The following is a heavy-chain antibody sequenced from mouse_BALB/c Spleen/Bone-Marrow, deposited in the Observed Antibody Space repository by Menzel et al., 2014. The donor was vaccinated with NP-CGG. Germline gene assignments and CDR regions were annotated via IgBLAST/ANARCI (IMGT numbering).Heavy chain of an antibody. V-gene: IGHV5-9-2*01. CDR3: VRSGGEYALDY. CDR2: ISDAGRYT. Sequence: EVKLVESGGGLVKPGGSLKLSCAAPGFTFSNYAMSWVRQTPEKRLEWVATISDAGRYTYYPDSVKGRFTISRDNARNTLYLQMSSLRSEDTAFYYCVRSGGEYALDYWGQGTSVTVSS. J-gene: IGHJ4*01. CDR1: GFTFSNYA.